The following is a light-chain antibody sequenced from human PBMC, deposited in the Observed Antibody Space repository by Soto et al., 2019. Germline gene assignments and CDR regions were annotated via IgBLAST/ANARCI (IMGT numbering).Light chain of an antibody. Sequence: QSALTQPASVSGSPGQSITVSCTGTSSDVGAYNFVSWYQQYPGKAPKLMIYEVSNRPSGVSNRFSASKSGNTASLTISGLQAEDEADYYCSSYTSSSTRVFGTGTKVTVL. CDR2: EVS. CDR1: SSDVGAYNF. V-gene: IGLV2-14*01. J-gene: IGLJ1*01. CDR3: SSYTSSSTRV.